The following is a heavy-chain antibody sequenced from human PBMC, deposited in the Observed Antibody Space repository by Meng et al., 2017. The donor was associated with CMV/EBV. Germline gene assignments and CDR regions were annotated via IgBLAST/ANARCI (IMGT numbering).Heavy chain of an antibody. Sequence: SVKVSCKASGGTFCSYAISWVRQAPGQGLEWMGGIIPIFGTANYAQKFQGRVTITTDESTSTAYMELSSLRSEDTAVYYCARGGTTVTSRRNERTSFYYYYGMDVWGQGTTVTVSS. CDR2: IIPIFGTA. V-gene: IGHV1-69*05. J-gene: IGHJ6*02. CDR1: GGTFCSYA. D-gene: IGHD4-11*01. CDR3: ARGGTTVTSRRNERTSFYYYYGMDV.